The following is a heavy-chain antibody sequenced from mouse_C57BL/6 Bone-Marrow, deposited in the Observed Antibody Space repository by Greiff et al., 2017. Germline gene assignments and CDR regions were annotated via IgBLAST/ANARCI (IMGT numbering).Heavy chain of an antibody. V-gene: IGHV1-63*01. CDR2: IYPGGGYT. CDR1: GYTFTNYW. CDR3: ARGYAMDY. J-gene: IGHJ4*01. Sequence: VQLQESGAELVRPGTSVKMSCKASGYTFTNYWIGWAKQRPGHGLEWIGDIYPGGGYTNYNEKFKGKATLTADKSSSTAYMQFSSLTSEDAAIYYCARGYAMDYWGQGTSVTVSS.